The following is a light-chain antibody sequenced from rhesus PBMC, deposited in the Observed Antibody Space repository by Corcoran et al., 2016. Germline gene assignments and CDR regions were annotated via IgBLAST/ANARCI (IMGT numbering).Light chain of an antibody. CDR2: AAS. CDR1: QGISNA. V-gene: IGKV1-33*01. CDR3: QQRNSYPPT. Sequence: DIQLTQSPSSLSASVGDKVTITCRASQGISNALAWFQQKPGKAPKLLIYAASTLQSVVPSRFRGSGSWTDFTRTISSLQPEDCAVYYCQQRNSYPPTFGQGTKVEIK. J-gene: IGKJ1*01.